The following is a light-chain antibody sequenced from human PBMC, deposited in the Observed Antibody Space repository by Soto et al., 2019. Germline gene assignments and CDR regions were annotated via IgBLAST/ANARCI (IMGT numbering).Light chain of an antibody. Sequence: QSALTQPPCASGSPGQSVTISCAGTINDVGGYNYVSWYQQHPGKVPQLMIYQVTKRPSGVPDRFSASKSDTTASLTISGLEAEDEGDYYCMSYAGAHRFVFGTGTKLTVL. CDR3: MSYAGAHRFV. CDR2: QVT. CDR1: INDVGGYNY. J-gene: IGLJ1*01. V-gene: IGLV2-8*01.